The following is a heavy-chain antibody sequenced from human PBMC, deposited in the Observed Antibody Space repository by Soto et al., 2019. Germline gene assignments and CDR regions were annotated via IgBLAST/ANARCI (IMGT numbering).Heavy chain of an antibody. Sequence: QVQLVQSGAEVRKPGSSVKVSCKASGGTFSRHAISWVRQAPGQGLEWMGGIIPIFGTANHAQKFQGRVTIIADESTSTVYMELSRLRSDDTAVYFCARDRDSSWYDYWGQGTLVTVSS. D-gene: IGHD6-13*01. CDR2: IIPIFGTA. J-gene: IGHJ4*02. CDR3: ARDRDSSWYDY. CDR1: GGTFSRHA. V-gene: IGHV1-69*01.